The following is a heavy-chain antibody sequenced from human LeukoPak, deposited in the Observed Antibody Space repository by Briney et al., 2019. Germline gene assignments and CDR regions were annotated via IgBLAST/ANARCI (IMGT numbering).Heavy chain of an antibody. Sequence: GGSLRLSCAASGFTFSSYWMSWVRQAPGKGLGWVENIKQDGSEKYYVDSMKGRFTISRDNAKNSLYLQMNSLRAEDTAVYYCARDRSGIHYWGQGTLVTVSS. D-gene: IGHD3-10*01. CDR2: IKQDGSEK. J-gene: IGHJ4*02. CDR1: GFTFSSYW. CDR3: ARDRSGIHY. V-gene: IGHV3-7*01.